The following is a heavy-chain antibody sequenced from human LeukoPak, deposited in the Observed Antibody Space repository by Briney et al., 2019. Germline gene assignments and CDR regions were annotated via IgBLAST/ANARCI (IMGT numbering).Heavy chain of an antibody. D-gene: IGHD4-17*01. V-gene: IGHV3-23*01. CDR1: GFTFSSYA. CDR2: ISGSGGST. CDR3: AKGGTTVTNPSWFDP. Sequence: GGSLRLSCAASGFTFSSYAMSWVRQAPGKGLEWVSAISGSGGSTYYADSVKGRLTISRDNSKNTLYLHMNSLRAEDTAVYYCAKGGTTVTNPSWFDPWGQGTLVTVSS. J-gene: IGHJ5*02.